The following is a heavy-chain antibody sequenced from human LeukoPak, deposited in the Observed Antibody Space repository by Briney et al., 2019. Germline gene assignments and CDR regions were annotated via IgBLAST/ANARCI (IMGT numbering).Heavy chain of an antibody. CDR3: ARVKGGAKDYYGMDV. Sequence: PSGTLSLTCAVSGGSLSSSNWWSWVRPPPGKGLEGIGEIYYSGSTNYNPSLKSRVTISVDKSKNQFSLKLSSVTAAGTAVYYGARVKGGAKDYYGMDVWGKGTTVTVSS. CDR1: GGSLSSSNW. V-gene: IGHV4-4*02. CDR2: IYYSGST. D-gene: IGHD4/OR15-4a*01. J-gene: IGHJ6*04.